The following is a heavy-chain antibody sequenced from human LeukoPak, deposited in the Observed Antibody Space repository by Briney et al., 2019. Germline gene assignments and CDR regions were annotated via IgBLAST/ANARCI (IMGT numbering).Heavy chain of an antibody. CDR3: ARAPPYGDYERGADY. Sequence: GGSLRLSCAASGFTFSSYAMHWVRQAPGKGLEWVAVISYDGSNKYYADSVKGRFTISRDNSKNTLYLQMNSLRGEDTAVYYCARAPPYGDYERGADYWGQGTLVTVSS. D-gene: IGHD4-17*01. V-gene: IGHV3-30-3*01. CDR1: GFTFSSYA. CDR2: ISYDGSNK. J-gene: IGHJ4*02.